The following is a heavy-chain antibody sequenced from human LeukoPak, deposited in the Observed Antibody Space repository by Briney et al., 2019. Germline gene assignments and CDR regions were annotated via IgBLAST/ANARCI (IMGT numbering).Heavy chain of an antibody. D-gene: IGHD3-16*01. Sequence: GGSLRLSCAASGFTFSSYSMNWVRQAPGKGLEWVSSISSSSSYMYYADSVKGRFTISRDNAKNSLYLQMNSLRAEDTAVYYCARDSAVGDYWGQGTLVTVSS. CDR2: ISSSSSYM. CDR3: ARDSAVGDY. V-gene: IGHV3-21*01. CDR1: GFTFSSYS. J-gene: IGHJ4*02.